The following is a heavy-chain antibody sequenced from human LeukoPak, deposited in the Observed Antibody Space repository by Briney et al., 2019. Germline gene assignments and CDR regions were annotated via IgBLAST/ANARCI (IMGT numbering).Heavy chain of an antibody. J-gene: IGHJ4*02. CDR1: GFTFSSYE. CDR3: GRGGGYDYVWGSLFDY. D-gene: IGHD3-16*01. CDR2: ISSSGSTI. Sequence: GGSLRLSCAASGFTFSSYEMNWVRQAPGKGLEWVSYISSSGSTIYYADSVKGRFTISRDNAKNSLYLQMNSLRAEDTAVYYCGRGGGYDYVWGSLFDYWGQGTLVTVSS. V-gene: IGHV3-48*03.